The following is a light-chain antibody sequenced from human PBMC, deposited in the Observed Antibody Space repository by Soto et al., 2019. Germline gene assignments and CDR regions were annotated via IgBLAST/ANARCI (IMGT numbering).Light chain of an antibody. Sequence: EIVLTQSPGTLSLSPGERATLSCRASQSVSNNYLAWYQQKPGQAPRLLISGASSRATGIPDRFNGSGSGTDFTLTISRLEPEDLAVYYCQPYGSSPLTFGGGTKVEIK. CDR3: QPYGSSPLT. V-gene: IGKV3-20*01. CDR1: QSVSNNY. CDR2: GAS. J-gene: IGKJ4*01.